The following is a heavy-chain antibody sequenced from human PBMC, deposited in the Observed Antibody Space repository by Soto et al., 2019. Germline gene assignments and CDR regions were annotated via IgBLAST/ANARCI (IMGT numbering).Heavy chain of an antibody. CDR1: GYTFTSYY. Sequence: ASVKVSCKASGYTFTSYYMHWVRQAPGQGLEWMGIINPSGGSTSYAQKFQGRVTMTRDTSTSTVYMELSSLRSEDTAVYYCARGHIAATGSEGDYYYYYGMDVWGQGTTVTVSS. CDR3: ARGHIAATGSEGDYYYYYGMDV. CDR2: INPSGGST. V-gene: IGHV1-46*01. J-gene: IGHJ6*02. D-gene: IGHD6-13*01.